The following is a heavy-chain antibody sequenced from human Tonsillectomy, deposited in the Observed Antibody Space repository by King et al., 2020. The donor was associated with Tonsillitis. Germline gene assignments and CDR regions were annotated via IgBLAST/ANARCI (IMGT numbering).Heavy chain of an antibody. CDR1: GFSLSTSGVG. J-gene: IGHJ6*02. V-gene: IGHV2-5*02. CDR3: ALSLYGSSPTYYYDYYLMDV. Sequence: TLKESGPTLVKPTQTLTLTCTFSGFSLSTSGVGVGWIRQPPGKALEWLALIYWDDDKRYSPSLKSRLTITKDTSKNQVVLTMTNMDPVDTATYYCALSLYGSSPTYYYDYYLMDVWGQGTTVTVSS. CDR2: IYWDDDK. D-gene: IGHD6-13*01.